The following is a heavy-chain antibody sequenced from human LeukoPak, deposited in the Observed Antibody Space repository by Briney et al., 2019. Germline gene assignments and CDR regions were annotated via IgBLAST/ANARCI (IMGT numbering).Heavy chain of an antibody. CDR2: ILVGGSEV. V-gene: IGHV5-51*01. Sequence: GASLQISCKGSGFSFTSYWIGWVRPLPGKGLEYMGIILVGGSEVRYSPAFQGLVTISADKSINTAYLQWTSLKASDTAMYYCARHTGRPQAGWFDPWGQGTLVTVSS. J-gene: IGHJ5*02. CDR1: GFSFTSYW. D-gene: IGHD3-10*01. CDR3: ARHTGRPQAGWFDP.